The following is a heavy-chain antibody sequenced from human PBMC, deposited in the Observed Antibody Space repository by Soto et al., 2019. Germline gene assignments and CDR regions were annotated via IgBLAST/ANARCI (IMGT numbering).Heavy chain of an antibody. CDR1: GGSISSYY. Sequence: SETLSLTCTVSGGSISSYYWSWIRQPPGKGLEWIGYIYYSGSTNYNPSLKSRVTISVDTSKNQFSLKLSSVTAADTAVYYCARAGVLRFFEWLPSPFPFDYWGQGTLVTVSS. CDR2: IYYSGST. CDR3: ARAGVLRFFEWLPSPFPFDY. D-gene: IGHD3-3*01. V-gene: IGHV4-59*01. J-gene: IGHJ4*02.